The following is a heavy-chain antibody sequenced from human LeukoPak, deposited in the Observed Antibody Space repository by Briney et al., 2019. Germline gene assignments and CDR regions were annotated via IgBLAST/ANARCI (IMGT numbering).Heavy chain of an antibody. CDR3: AKDVHSSSSGLGY. CDR1: ELTFSAYG. J-gene: IGHJ4*02. CDR2: IWSDGSQK. Sequence: GGSLRLSCATSELTFSAYGMHWVRQAPGKGLEWVAMIWSDGSQKYYADSVKGRFTISRDNSKNSLYLQMNSLRPEDSALYYCAKDVHSSSSGLGYWGQGTLVTVSS. V-gene: IGHV3-30*02. D-gene: IGHD6-6*01.